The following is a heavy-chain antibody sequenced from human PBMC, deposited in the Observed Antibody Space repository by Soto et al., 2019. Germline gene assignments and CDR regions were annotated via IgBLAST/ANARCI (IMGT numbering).Heavy chain of an antibody. J-gene: IGHJ6*02. D-gene: IGHD6-19*01. CDR3: ARQGIAVAGWYYYGMNV. CDR1: GGSISSSSYY. V-gene: IGHV4-39*01. CDR2: IYYSGST. Sequence: LSLTCTVSGGSISSSSYYWGWIRQPPGKGLEWIGSIYYSGSTYYNPSLKSRVTISVDTSKNQFSLKLSSVPAADTAVYYCARQGIAVAGWYYYGMNVWGQGTTLTVSS.